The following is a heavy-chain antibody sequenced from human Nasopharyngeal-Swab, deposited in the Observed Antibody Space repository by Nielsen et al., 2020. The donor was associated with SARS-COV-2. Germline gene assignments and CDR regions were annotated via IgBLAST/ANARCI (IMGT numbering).Heavy chain of an antibody. J-gene: IGHJ4*02. CDR2: IKSKTDGGTT. CDR3: TTGRPGIAVAGTDY. V-gene: IGHV3-15*01. Sequence: WIRQGPGKGREWVGRIKSKTDGGTTDYAAPVKGRFTISRDDSKNTLYLQMNSLKTEDTAVYYCTTGRPGIAVAGTDYWGQGTLVTVSS. D-gene: IGHD6-19*01.